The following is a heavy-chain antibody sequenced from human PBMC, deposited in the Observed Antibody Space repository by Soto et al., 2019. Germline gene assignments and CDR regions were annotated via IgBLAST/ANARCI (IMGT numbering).Heavy chain of an antibody. CDR3: ASDSSSSGPLRFDP. CDR2: ISAYNGNT. D-gene: IGHD6-6*01. V-gene: IGHV1-18*01. CDR1: GYTFTSYG. Sequence: ASVKVSCKASGYTFTSYGISWVRQAPGQGLEWMGWISAYNGNTNYAQKLQGRVTMTTDKSTSTAYMELRSLRSEDTAVYYCASDSSSSGPLRFDPWGQGTLVTVSS. J-gene: IGHJ5*02.